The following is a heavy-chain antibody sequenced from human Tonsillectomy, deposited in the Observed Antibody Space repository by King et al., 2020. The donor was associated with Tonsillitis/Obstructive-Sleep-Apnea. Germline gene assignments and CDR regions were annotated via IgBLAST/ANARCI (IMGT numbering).Heavy chain of an antibody. D-gene: IGHD1-26*01. CDR1: GFTFSSHE. CDR3: ARDGRLFDP. V-gene: IGHV3-48*03. J-gene: IGHJ5*02. CDR2: ISSRGSTI. Sequence: VQLVESGGGMVQPGGSLRLSCAASGFTFSSHEMNWVRQAPGKGLEWVSYISSRGSTIYYADSVKGRFTISRDNAKNSLYLQMNSLRAEDTAVYYCARDGRLFDPCGQGTLVSVSS.